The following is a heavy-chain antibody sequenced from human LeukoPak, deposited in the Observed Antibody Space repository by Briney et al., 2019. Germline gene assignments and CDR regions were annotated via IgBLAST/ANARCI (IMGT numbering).Heavy chain of an antibody. CDR2: INPNSGGT. J-gene: IGHJ6*03. D-gene: IGHD2-2*01. V-gene: IGHV1-2*02. CDR1: GYTFTGYY. CDR3: ALGSSTSDLYYYYYMDV. Sequence: ASVKVSCKASGYTFTGYYMHWVRQAPGQGLEWMGWINPNSGGTNYAQKFQGRVTMTRDTSISTAYMELSRLRSDDTAVYYCALGSSTSDLYYYYYMDVWGKGTTVTVSS.